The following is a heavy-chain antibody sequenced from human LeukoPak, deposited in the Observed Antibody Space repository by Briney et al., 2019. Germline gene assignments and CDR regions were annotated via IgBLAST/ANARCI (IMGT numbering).Heavy chain of an antibody. V-gene: IGHV1-8*01. D-gene: IGHD3-10*01. Sequence: ASVKVSYKASGYTFTSYDINWVRQATGQGLEWMGWMNPNSGNTGYAQKFQGRVTMTRNTSISTAYMELSSLRSEDTAAYYCARGEVSGVRGYYDPFDYWGQGTLVTVSS. CDR2: MNPNSGNT. CDR1: GYTFTSYD. J-gene: IGHJ4*02. CDR3: ARGEVSGVRGYYDPFDY.